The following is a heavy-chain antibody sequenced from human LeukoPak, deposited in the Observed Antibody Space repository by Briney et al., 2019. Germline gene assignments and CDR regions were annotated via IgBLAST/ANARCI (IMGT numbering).Heavy chain of an antibody. CDR2: INPNSGGT. CDR3: AIQDYDYSSLPDFYY. D-gene: IGHD3-16*01. CDR1: GYTFTGYY. Sequence: GASVKVSCKASGYTFTGYYMHWVRQAPGQGLEWMGWINPNSGGTNYAQKFQDRVTMTRDTSNSTDYMELSRVSSDDPAVYYCAIQDYDYSSLPDFYYWGQGTLVTVSS. J-gene: IGHJ4*02. V-gene: IGHV1-2*02.